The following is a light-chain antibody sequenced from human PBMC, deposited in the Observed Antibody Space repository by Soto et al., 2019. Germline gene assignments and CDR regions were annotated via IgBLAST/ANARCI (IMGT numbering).Light chain of an antibody. CDR1: GSDVGGYDY. J-gene: IGLJ1*01. CDR3: SSYTGTSTLV. Sequence: LTQPASVAGSPGQSITISCTGTGSDVGGYDYVSWYQQHPGKAPKLLIYEVSNRPSGISNRFSASKSGITASLTISGLQSEDEADYFCSSYTGTSTLVFGTGTKVTVL. CDR2: EVS. V-gene: IGLV2-14*01.